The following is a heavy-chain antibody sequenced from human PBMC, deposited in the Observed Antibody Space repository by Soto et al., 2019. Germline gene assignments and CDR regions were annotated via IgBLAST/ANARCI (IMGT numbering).Heavy chain of an antibody. D-gene: IGHD1-7*01. J-gene: IGHJ4*02. V-gene: IGHV1-69*06. Sequence: QVQLVQSGAEVKKPGSSVKVSCKASGGTLSNYVVNWVRQAPGQGLEWMGRIIPISGAANYAQKFQGRVTITADKSTSTSYMQLSSLRSEDTAVYYCARDMTRTAVPYFDFWGQGTLVTVSS. CDR1: GGTLSNYV. CDR3: ARDMTRTAVPYFDF. CDR2: IIPISGAA.